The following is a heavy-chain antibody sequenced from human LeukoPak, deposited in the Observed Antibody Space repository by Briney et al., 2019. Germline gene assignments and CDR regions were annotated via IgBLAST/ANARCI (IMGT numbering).Heavy chain of an antibody. J-gene: IGHJ6*03. V-gene: IGHV4-39*01. CDR3: ASSVTTNYYYMDV. Sequence: SETLSLTCSVSGGSISSSRYYWAWIRQPPGKGLQWIGSISYTGSIYYDPSLKSRVTISVDTSKNQFSLRLSSVTAADTAVYYCASSVTTNYYYMDVWGKGTTVTISS. CDR2: ISYTGSI. CDR1: GGSISSSRYY. D-gene: IGHD4-17*01.